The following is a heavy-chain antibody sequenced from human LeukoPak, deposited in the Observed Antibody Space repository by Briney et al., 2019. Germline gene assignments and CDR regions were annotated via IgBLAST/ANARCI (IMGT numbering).Heavy chain of an antibody. J-gene: IGHJ4*02. CDR2: INPYNGNT. Sequence: ASVKVSCKSSGYTFSNYGIIWVRQASGKGLEWMGWINPYNGNTNFGQKVLGRVTMTTDTSTRTVSMELRNLRSDDTAVYYCARSHSSSLRAPFGYWGQGTLVTVSS. D-gene: IGHD2-2*01. V-gene: IGHV1-18*01. CDR1: GYTFSNYG. CDR3: ARSHSSSLRAPFGY.